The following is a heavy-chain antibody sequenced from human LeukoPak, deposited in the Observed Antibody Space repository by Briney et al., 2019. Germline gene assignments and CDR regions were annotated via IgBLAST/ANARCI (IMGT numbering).Heavy chain of an antibody. CDR3: AKEEVGYYDSSGYSY. V-gene: IGHV3-23*01. CDR1: GFTFSSYA. D-gene: IGHD3-22*01. CDR2: ISGSGGST. J-gene: IGHJ4*02. Sequence: PGGSLRLSCAASGFTFSSYAMNWVRQAPGKGLEWVSGISGSGGSTYYADSVKGRFTISRDNSKNTLYLQMNSLRAEDTAVYYCAKEEVGYYDSSGYSYWGQGTLVTVSS.